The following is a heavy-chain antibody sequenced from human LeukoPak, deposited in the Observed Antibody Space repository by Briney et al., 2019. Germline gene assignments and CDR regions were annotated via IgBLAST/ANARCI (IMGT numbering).Heavy chain of an antibody. D-gene: IGHD1-26*01. J-gene: IGHJ4*02. CDR3: ARLGGSSDL. CDR1: GFTFSTYS. V-gene: IGHV3-21*01. Sequence: GGSLRLSCAASGFTFSTYSMNWVRQAPGKGLEWVSFISSSRSYIYYADSVKGRFTISRDNAKNSLYLQMNSLRAEDTAVYYCARLGGSSDLWGRGTLVTVSS. CDR2: ISSSRSYI.